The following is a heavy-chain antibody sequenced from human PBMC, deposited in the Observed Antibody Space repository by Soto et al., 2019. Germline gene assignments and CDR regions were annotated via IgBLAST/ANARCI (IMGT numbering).Heavy chain of an antibody. CDR3: AKGHAIIAEGGTDH. V-gene: IGHV3-30*18. CDR1: GFTFSSYG. D-gene: IGHD6-13*01. J-gene: IGHJ4*02. Sequence: GGSLRLSCAASGFTFSSYGMHWVRQGPGKGLEWVAVISYDGSNKYYADSVKGRFTISRDNSKNTLYLQMNSLRGEDTAVYYCAKGHAIIAEGGTDHWGQGTLVTVSS. CDR2: ISYDGSNK.